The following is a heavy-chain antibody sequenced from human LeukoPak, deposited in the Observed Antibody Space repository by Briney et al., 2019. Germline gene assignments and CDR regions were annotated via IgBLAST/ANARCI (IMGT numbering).Heavy chain of an antibody. CDR2: IYYSGST. Sequence: SETLSLTCTVPGGSISSYYWSWVRQPPGKGLEWIGYIYYSGSTNYNPSLKSRVTISVDTSKNQFSLKLSSVPAADTAVYYCARRDGYNSYYFDYWGQGTLVTVSS. CDR3: ARRDGYNSYYFDY. D-gene: IGHD5-24*01. V-gene: IGHV4-59*08. CDR1: GGSISSYY. J-gene: IGHJ4*02.